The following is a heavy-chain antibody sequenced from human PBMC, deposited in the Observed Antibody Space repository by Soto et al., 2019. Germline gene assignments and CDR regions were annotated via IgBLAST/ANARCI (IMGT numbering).Heavy chain of an antibody. Sequence: SETLSLTCTVSGGSISSSSYYWGWIRQPPGKGLEWIGSIYYSGSTNYNPSLKSRVTISVDTSKNQFSLKLSSVTAAATAVYYCARDLSTVTTGTYYYYGMDVWGQGTTVTVSS. CDR3: ARDLSTVTTGTYYYYGMDV. D-gene: IGHD4-4*01. CDR2: IYYSGST. J-gene: IGHJ6*02. CDR1: GGSISSSSYY. V-gene: IGHV4-39*02.